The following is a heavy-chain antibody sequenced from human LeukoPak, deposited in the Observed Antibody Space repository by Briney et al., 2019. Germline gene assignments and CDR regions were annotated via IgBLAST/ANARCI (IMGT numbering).Heavy chain of an antibody. CDR3: ARETGHGYNWMGY. CDR2: IIPIFGTA. Sequence: SVKVSCKASGGTFSSYAISWVRQAPGQGLEWMGGIIPIFGTANSVQTFQGRVTITADESTSTAYMELRSLRSEDTAVYYCARETGHGYNWMGYWGQGTLVTVSS. V-gene: IGHV1-69*13. D-gene: IGHD5-24*01. J-gene: IGHJ4*02. CDR1: GGTFSSYA.